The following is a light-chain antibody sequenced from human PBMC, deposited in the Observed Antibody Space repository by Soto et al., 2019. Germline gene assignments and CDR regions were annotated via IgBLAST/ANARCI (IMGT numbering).Light chain of an antibody. CDR3: QQYGSLSWT. CDR2: GAS. V-gene: IGKV3-20*01. J-gene: IGKJ1*01. CDR1: QSVSNNY. Sequence: PGERATLSCRASQSVSNNYLAWYQQRPGQAPRLLIYGASTRATGIPDRLSGSGSGTDFTLTISRMEPEDFTVYYCQQYGSLSWTVGQGTKVEIK.